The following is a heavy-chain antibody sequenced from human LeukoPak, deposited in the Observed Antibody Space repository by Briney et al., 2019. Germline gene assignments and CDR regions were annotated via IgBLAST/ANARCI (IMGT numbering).Heavy chain of an antibody. Sequence: GGSLSLSCAASGFTFSSNSMNWVRQAPGKGLDWVSSISISSSYIYYADSVKGRFTISRDNAKNSLYLQMNSLRAEDTAVYYCARDTGYCSSTSCPGPDFDYWGQGTLVTVSS. CDR2: ISISSSYI. J-gene: IGHJ4*02. CDR1: GFTFSSNS. D-gene: IGHD2-2*01. V-gene: IGHV3-21*01. CDR3: ARDTGYCSSTSCPGPDFDY.